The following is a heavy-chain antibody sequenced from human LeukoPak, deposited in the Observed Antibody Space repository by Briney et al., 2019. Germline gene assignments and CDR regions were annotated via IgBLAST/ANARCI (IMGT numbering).Heavy chain of an antibody. CDR2: INHSGST. Sequence: PSETLSLTCAVYGGSFSGYYWNWNRQPPGKGLEWIGEINHSGSTNYNPSLKSRVTISVDTSKNQFSLELSSVTAADTAVYYCARGRTRSSSWYGGGNWFDPWGQGTLVTVSS. CDR3: ARGRTRSSSWYGGGNWFDP. D-gene: IGHD6-13*01. CDR1: GGSFSGYY. V-gene: IGHV4-34*01. J-gene: IGHJ5*02.